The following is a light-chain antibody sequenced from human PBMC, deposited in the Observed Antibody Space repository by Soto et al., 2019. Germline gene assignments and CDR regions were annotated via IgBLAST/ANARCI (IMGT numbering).Light chain of an antibody. CDR3: QPYDSWPLT. CDR2: GAS. Sequence: EIVMTQSPGTLSVSTEEGATLSCRASQSVDRNLAWYQQKPGQAPRLLIYGASTRPTGIPDRFSGSGSGTEFSLTISSLQSEDFAVYYCQPYDSWPLTFGGGTKLEIK. CDR1: QSVDRN. V-gene: IGKV3D-15*01. J-gene: IGKJ4*01.